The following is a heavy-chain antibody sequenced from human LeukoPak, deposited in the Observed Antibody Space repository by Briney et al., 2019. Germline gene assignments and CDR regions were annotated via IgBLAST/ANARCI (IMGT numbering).Heavy chain of an antibody. CDR2: INPDNGAT. V-gene: IGHV1-2*02. J-gene: IGHJ4*02. Sequence: GASVRVSCKASGYTFTGNYLHWVRQAPGQRLEWMGWINPDNGATDYSQKFQARVTVTRDLSTSTSYMELNMLTSDDTAIYFCAVGGWLHPLDFWGQGTMVIVSS. CDR3: AVGGWLHPLDF. D-gene: IGHD5-12*01. CDR1: GYTFTGNY.